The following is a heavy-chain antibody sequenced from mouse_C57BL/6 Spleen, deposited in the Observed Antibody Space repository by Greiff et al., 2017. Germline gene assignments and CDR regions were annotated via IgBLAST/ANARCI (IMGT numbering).Heavy chain of an antibody. D-gene: IGHD1-1*01. V-gene: IGHV5-6*01. J-gene: IGHJ1*03. Sequence: EVNVVESGGVLVKPGGSLKLSCAASGFTFSSYGMSWVRQTPDKRLEWVATISSGGSYTYYPDSVKGRFTISRDNATNTLYLQMSSLKSEDSAMYCCASFITTVEARYFGVKGTGATVTVS. CDR1: GFTFSSYG. CDR2: ISSGGSYT. CDR3: ASFITTVEARYFGV.